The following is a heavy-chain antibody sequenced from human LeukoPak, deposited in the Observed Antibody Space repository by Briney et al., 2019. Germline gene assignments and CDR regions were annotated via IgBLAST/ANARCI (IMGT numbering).Heavy chain of an antibody. V-gene: IGHV4-59*01. Sequence: SETLSLTCTVSGGSISSYYWSWIRQPPGKGLEWVGYIYYSGSSNYNPSLKSRVTISVDTSRNQFSLKLSSVTAADTAVYYCATVSSGSGGAFDIGGQGTMVTVSS. CDR2: IYYSGSS. D-gene: IGHD1-26*01. CDR3: ATVSSGSGGAFDI. J-gene: IGHJ3*02. CDR1: GGSISSYY.